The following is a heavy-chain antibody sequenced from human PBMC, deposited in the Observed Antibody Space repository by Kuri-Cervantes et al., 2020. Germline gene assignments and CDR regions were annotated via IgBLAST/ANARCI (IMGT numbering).Heavy chain of an antibody. J-gene: IGHJ2*01. D-gene: IGHD5-12*01. V-gene: IGHV3-23*01. Sequence: LSLTCAASGFTFSSYAMSWVRQAPEKGLEWVSAISGSGGSTYYADSVKGRFTISRDNSKNTLYLQMNSLRAEDTAVYYCAKAFSGRASWYFDLWGRGTLVTVSS. CDR1: GFTFSSYA. CDR2: ISGSGGST. CDR3: AKAFSGRASWYFDL.